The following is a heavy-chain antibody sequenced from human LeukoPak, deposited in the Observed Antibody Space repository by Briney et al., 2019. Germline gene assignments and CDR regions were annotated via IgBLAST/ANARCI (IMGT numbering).Heavy chain of an antibody. Sequence: SETLSLTCTVSGGSVNSGSYYWSWIRQHPGKGLEWIAYIYYSGSTYYNPSLKSRVTISVDTSKNQFSLKLSSVTAADTAVYYCASRIGYSYGIDYWGQGTLVTVSS. CDR1: GGSVNSGSYY. D-gene: IGHD5-18*01. J-gene: IGHJ4*02. CDR2: IYYSGST. CDR3: ASRIGYSYGIDY. V-gene: IGHV4-31*03.